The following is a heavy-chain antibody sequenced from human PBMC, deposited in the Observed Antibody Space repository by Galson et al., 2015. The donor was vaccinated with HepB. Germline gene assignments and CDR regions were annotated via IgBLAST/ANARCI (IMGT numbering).Heavy chain of an antibody. V-gene: IGHV1-69*13. D-gene: IGHD3-10*01. CDR2: IIPIFGTA. Sequence: SVKVSCKASGGTFSSYAISWVRQAPGQGLEWMGGIIPIFGTANYAQKFQGRVTITADESTGTAYMELSSLRSEDTAVYYCARGRMVRGLYYYYMDVWGKGTTVTVSS. J-gene: IGHJ6*03. CDR1: GGTFSSYA. CDR3: ARGRMVRGLYYYYMDV.